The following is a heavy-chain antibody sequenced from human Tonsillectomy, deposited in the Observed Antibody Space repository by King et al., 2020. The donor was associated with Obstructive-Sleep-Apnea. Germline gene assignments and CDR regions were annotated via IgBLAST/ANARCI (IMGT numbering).Heavy chain of an antibody. D-gene: IGHD2-8*01. CDR3: AKGYCTNGVCYFDY. CDR1: GFTFSSYA. V-gene: IGHV3-23*04. Sequence: VQLVESGGGLVQPGGSLRLSGAASGFTFSSYAMSWVRQAPGKGLEWVSRISGSGGITNYADSMKGRFTISRDNSKHTLYLQMNSLRDEDTAVYYCAKGYCTNGVCYFDYWGQGTLVTVSS. J-gene: IGHJ4*02. CDR2: ISGSGGIT.